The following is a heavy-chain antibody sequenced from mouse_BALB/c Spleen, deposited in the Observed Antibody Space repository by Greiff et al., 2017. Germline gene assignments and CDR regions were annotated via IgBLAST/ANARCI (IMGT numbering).Heavy chain of an antibody. Sequence: EVKVVESGGGLVQPGGSLRLSCATSGFTFTDYYMRWVRQPPGKALEWLGFIRNNANGYTTEYSASVKGRFTISRDNSQSILYLQMNTLRAEDSATYCCARGGYAMDYWGQGTSVTVSS. CDR3: ARGGYAMDY. CDR1: GFTFTDYY. V-gene: IGHV7-3*02. J-gene: IGHJ4*01. CDR2: IRNNANGYTT.